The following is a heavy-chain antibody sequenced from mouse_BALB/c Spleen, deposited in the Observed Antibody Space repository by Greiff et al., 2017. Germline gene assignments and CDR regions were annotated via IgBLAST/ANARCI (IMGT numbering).Heavy chain of an antibody. CDR1: GYTFTSYW. J-gene: IGHJ3*01. CDR3: VYDYDLAY. Sequence: KQPGSELVRPGASVKLSCKASGYTFTSYWMHWVKQRPGQGLEWIGNIYPGSGSTNYDEKFKSKATLTVDTSSSTAYMQLSSLTSEDSAVYYCVYDYDLAYWGQGTLVTVSA. D-gene: IGHD2-4*01. V-gene: IGHV1S22*01. CDR2: IYPGSGST.